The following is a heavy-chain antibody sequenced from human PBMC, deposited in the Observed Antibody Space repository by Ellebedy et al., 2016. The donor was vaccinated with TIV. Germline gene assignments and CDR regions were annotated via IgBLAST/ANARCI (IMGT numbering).Heavy chain of an antibody. CDR3: ATPRSLS. CDR1: GGTFSSYA. CDR2: FDPEDGET. Sequence: ASVKVSCXASGGTFSSYAISWVRQAPGQGLEWMGGFDPEDGETIYAQKFQGRVTMTEDTSTDTAYMELSSLRSEDTAVYYCATPRSLSWGQGTLVTVSS. V-gene: IGHV1-24*01. D-gene: IGHD2-15*01. J-gene: IGHJ4*02.